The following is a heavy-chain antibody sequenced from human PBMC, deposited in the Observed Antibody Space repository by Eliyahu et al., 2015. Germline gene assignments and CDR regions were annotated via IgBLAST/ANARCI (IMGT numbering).Heavy chain of an antibody. D-gene: IGHD4-17*01. J-gene: IGHJ5*02. CDR1: GGSISSGDYS. Sequence: QLQLQESGSGLVKPSQTLSLTCAVSGGSISSGDYSWSWIRQPPGKGLEWIGYIYHSGSTYLNPSLKSRVTISVDRSKNQFSLKLSSVTAADTAVYYCARGYDSGDYGWFDPWGQGTLVTVSS. V-gene: IGHV4-30-2*01. CDR2: IYHSGST. CDR3: ARGYDSGDYGWFDP.